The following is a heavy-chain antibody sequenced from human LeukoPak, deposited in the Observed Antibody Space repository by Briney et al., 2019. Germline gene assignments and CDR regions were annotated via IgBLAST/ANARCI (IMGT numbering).Heavy chain of an antibody. CDR3: ERDPLVLAHYFDY. J-gene: IGHJ4*02. CDR2: ISSSSTVM. D-gene: IGHD6-13*01. Sequence: GGSLRLSCAASGFTFSSYSMNWVRQAPGKGLEWVSYISSSSTVMYYADSVKGRFTISRDNAKNSLYLQMNSLRDEDTVVYYCERDPLVLAHYFDYWGQGTLVTVSS. CDR1: GFTFSSYS. V-gene: IGHV3-48*02.